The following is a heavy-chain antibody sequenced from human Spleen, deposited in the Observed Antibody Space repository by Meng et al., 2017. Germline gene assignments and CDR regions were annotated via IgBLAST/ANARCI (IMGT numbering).Heavy chain of an antibody. V-gene: IGHV4-31*01. CDR2: IYYSGSP. CDR1: GGSISSGGYY. Sequence: QVQLKESGPGLVKPSQTLSLTCTVSGGSISSGGYYWSWIRQHPGKGLEWIGYIYYSGSPYYTPSLKNLVTISVDTSKNQFSLKLSSVTAADTAVYYCARGYYDSSGYYHYWYFDLWGRGTLVTVSS. J-gene: IGHJ2*01. D-gene: IGHD3-22*01. CDR3: ARGYYDSSGYYHYWYFDL.